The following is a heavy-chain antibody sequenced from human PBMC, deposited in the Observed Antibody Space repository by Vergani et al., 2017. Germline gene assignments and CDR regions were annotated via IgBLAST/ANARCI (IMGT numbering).Heavy chain of an antibody. D-gene: IGHD2-2*01. J-gene: IGHJ4*02. CDR1: GFTFSSYA. V-gene: IGHV3-23*01. CDR2: ISGSGGST. Sequence: EVQLLESGGDLVQPGGSLRLSCAASGFTFSSYAMSWVRQAPGKGLEWVSAISGSGGSTYYADSVKGRFTISRDNSKNTLYLQMNSLRAEDTAFYYCAKVKAVVPAAPYYFDYWGQGTLVTVSS. CDR3: AKVKAVVPAAPYYFDY.